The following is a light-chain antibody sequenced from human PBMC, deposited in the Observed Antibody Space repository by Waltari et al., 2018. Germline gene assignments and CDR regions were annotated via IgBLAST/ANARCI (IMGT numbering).Light chain of an antibody. J-gene: IGLJ2*01. CDR1: KLGDKY. CDR2: HDS. Sequence: SYELIQPPSVSVSPGQTASITCSGDKLGDKYACWYQQRPGQSPVLVIYHDSKRPSEIPERFSGSNSGNTATLTISGTQAMDEADYYCQAWDSTTVVFGGGTKLTVL. V-gene: IGLV3-1*01. CDR3: QAWDSTTVV.